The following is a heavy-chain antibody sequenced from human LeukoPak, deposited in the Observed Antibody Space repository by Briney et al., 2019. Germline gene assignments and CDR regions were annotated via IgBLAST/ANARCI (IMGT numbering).Heavy chain of an antibody. J-gene: IGHJ3*01. CDR3: ARRSRSDALDL. V-gene: IGHV5-51*01. CDR1: GYSFTSYW. CDR2: IYPGDSYT. Sequence: GESLMISCKGSGYSFTSYWIAWVRQMPGKGLEWMGIIYPGDSYTTYSPSFQGQVTISADKSISTAYLQWRSLKASDTAMYYCARRSRSDALDLWGQGTMVTVSS. D-gene: IGHD3-10*01.